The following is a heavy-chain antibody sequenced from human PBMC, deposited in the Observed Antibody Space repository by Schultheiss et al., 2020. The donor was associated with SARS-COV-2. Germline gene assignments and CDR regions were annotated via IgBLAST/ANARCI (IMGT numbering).Heavy chain of an antibody. CDR1: GGSVSSGSYY. V-gene: IGHV4-31*03. CDR2: IYHTGST. Sequence: SETLSLTCTVSGGSVSSGSYYWSWIRQHPGKGLEWIGYIYHTGSTYYNPSLKSRVTISVDTSKNQFSLQLNSVTPEDTAVYYCARGWYFDLWGRGTLVTVSS. J-gene: IGHJ2*01. CDR3: ARGWYFDL.